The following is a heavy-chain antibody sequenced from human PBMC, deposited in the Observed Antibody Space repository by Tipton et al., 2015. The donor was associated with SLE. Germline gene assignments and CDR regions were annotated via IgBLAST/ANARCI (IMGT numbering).Heavy chain of an antibody. CDR3: ARGLGAYSSGWRYYFYYMDV. CDR1: GGSISKSSHY. Sequence: TLSLTCTVSGGSISKSSHYWGWIRQPPGKGLEWIGSVYFSGVTYYNPSLKSRVSILVDTSKNQFSLKLNSVTAADTAVYYCARGLGAYSSGWRYYFYYMDVWGKGTTVTVFS. CDR2: VYFSGVT. J-gene: IGHJ6*03. D-gene: IGHD6-19*01. V-gene: IGHV4-39*07.